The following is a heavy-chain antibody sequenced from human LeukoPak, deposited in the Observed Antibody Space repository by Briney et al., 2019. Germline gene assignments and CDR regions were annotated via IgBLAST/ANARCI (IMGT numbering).Heavy chain of an antibody. D-gene: IGHD5-18*01. CDR2: IKQDGGEK. V-gene: IGHV3-7*01. Sequence: PGGSLRLSCAASGFTFSTYLMSWVRQAPGKGLEWVANIKQDGGEKYYVDSVKGRFTISRDNAKNSLYLQMNSLRAEDTAVYYCASSSRGYSYLSVDYWGQGTLVTVSS. CDR1: GFTFSTYL. CDR3: ASSSRGYSYLSVDY. J-gene: IGHJ4*02.